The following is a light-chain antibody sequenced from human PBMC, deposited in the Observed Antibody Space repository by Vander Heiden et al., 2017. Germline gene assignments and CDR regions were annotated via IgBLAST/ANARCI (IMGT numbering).Light chain of an antibody. CDR3: QPYGSVLPT. CDR2: GAS. J-gene: IGKJ1*01. CDR1: QSVSSSY. Sequence: EIVLTQSPGTLSLSPGERATLSCRASQSVSSSYLAWYQQKPGQAPRLLIYGASSRATGIPDRVNGSGSWPDFTRTICRLEPEDFAVDDRQPYGSVLPTCVQGPKVEIK. V-gene: IGKV3-20*01.